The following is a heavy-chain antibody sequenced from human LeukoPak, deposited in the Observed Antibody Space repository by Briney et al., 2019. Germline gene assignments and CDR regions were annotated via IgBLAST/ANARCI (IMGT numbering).Heavy chain of an antibody. J-gene: IGHJ4*02. D-gene: IGHD2-21*02. V-gene: IGHV4-39*07. CDR2: IYCSGST. Sequence: SETLSLTCTVSGDSISSSSYYWGWLRHPPGKGLEWIGSIYCSGSTYYNPSLKSRVTITVDTSKNQFSLNLTSVTAADTAVYYCTRVRPFSGDCDYWGQGTLVTVSS. CDR3: TRVRPFSGDCDY. CDR1: GDSISSSSYY.